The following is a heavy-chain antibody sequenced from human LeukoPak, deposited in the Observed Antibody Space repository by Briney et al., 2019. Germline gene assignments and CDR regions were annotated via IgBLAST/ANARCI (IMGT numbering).Heavy chain of an antibody. CDR2: ISYDGSNK. D-gene: IGHD5-12*01. CDR3: AGGGGYDYRYFFYYMDV. V-gene: IGHV3-30*04. J-gene: IGHJ6*03. Sequence: GGSLRLSCAASGFTFSSYAMHWVRQAPGKGLEWVAVISYDGSNKYYADSVKGRFTISRDNSKNTLYLQMNSLRAEDTAVYYCAGGGGYDYRYFFYYMDVWGKGTTVTVSS. CDR1: GFTFSSYA.